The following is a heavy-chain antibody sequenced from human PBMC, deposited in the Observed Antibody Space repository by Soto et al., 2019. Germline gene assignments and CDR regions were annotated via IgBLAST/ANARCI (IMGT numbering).Heavy chain of an antibody. V-gene: IGHV1-58*02. CDR2: IVVGSGNT. D-gene: IGHD3-10*01. CDR3: AAVTPHYYGSGSYYEEDAFDI. Sequence: ASVKVSCKASGFTFTSSAMQWVRQARGQRLEWIGWIVVGSGNTNYAQKFQERVTITRDMSTSTAYMELSSLRSEDTAVYYCAAVTPHYYGSGSYYEEDAFDIWGQGTMATVSS. J-gene: IGHJ3*02. CDR1: GFTFTSSA.